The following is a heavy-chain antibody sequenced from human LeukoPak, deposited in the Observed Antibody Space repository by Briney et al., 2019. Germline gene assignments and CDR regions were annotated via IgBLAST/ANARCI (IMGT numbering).Heavy chain of an antibody. CDR3: AKDFHGDFPYFFDY. CDR1: GFTFSSYW. CDR2: ISSDGSST. J-gene: IGHJ4*02. V-gene: IGHV3-74*01. Sequence: GGSLRLSCAASGFTFSSYWMHWVRQAPGKGLVWVSRISSDGSSTSYADSVKGRFTISRDNSKNTFNLQMNSLRAEDTALYYCAKDFHGDFPYFFDYWGQGTLVTVSS.